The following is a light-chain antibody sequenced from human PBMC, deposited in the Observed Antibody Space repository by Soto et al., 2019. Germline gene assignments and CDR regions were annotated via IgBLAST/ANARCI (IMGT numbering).Light chain of an antibody. J-gene: IGLJ1*01. CDR2: RNN. CDR3: AAWDDSLSGHYV. Sequence: QSVLTQTPSASGTPGQRVTISCSGSSSNIGSNYVYWYQQLPGTAPKLLIHRNNQRPSGVPDRFSASKSGTSASLAISGLRSEDEAEYYCAAWDDSLSGHYVFGTGTKVTVL. CDR1: SSNIGSNY. V-gene: IGLV1-47*01.